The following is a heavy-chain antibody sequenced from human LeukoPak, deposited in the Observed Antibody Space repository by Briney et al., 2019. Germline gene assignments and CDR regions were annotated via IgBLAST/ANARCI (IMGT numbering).Heavy chain of an antibody. V-gene: IGHV1-46*01. CDR1: GYTFTSYY. CDR3: ARPMVRGLRVAFDI. D-gene: IGHD3-10*01. CDR2: INPSGGST. J-gene: IGHJ3*02. Sequence: ASVKVSCKASGYTFTSYYMHWVRQAPGQGLEWMGIINPSGGSTSYAQKFQGRVTMTRDMSTSTVYMELSRLRSDDTAVYYCARPMVRGLRVAFDIWGQGTMVTVSS.